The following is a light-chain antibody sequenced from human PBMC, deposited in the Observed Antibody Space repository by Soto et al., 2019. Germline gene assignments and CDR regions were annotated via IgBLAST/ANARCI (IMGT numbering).Light chain of an antibody. CDR3: QAWDTTTVL. V-gene: IGLV3-1*01. CDR1: NLGNTY. CDR2: QDN. Sequence: SYELTQPPSVSVSPGQTATITCSGDNLGNTYAYWYQQKPGQSPILVIFQDNKRPSGIPERFSGSNSGTTATLTISGTQVVDEADYYCQAWDTTTVLFGGGTKLTDL. J-gene: IGLJ2*01.